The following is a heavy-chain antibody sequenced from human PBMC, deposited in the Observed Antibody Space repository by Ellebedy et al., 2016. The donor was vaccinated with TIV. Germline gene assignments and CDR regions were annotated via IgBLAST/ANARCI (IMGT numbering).Heavy chain of an antibody. V-gene: IGHV4-59*01. CDR1: GGSISTYY. J-gene: IGHJ6*02. CDR3: VRSEGYAMDV. Sequence: LRLSXTASGGSISTYYWSWIPQLPGKGLEWIGYIYYSGSTNYNPSLKSRVTISVDTSKNQFSLKLGSVTAADSAVYYCVRSEGYAMDVWGQGTTVTVSS. CDR2: IYYSGST.